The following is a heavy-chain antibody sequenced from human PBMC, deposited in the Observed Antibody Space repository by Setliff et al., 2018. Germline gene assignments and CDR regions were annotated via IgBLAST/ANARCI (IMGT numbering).Heavy chain of an antibody. J-gene: IGHJ4*02. CDR1: SLSVSSGYF. Sequence: SETLSLTCAVSSLSVSSGYFWGWIRQPPGKGLECIGCLYHGGTTHYNPSLKSRVTISLDTSKNGFSLKLSSVTAADTAVYYCARVPALGGMVGTHGIDYWGQGTLVTVSS. CDR3: ARVPALGGMVGTHGIDY. CDR2: LYHGGTT. D-gene: IGHD1-26*01. V-gene: IGHV4-38-2*01.